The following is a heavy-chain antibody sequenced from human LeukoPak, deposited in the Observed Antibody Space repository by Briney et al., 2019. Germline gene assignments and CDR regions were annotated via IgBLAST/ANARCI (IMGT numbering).Heavy chain of an antibody. D-gene: IGHD3-3*01. Sequence: PSETLSLTCAVYGGSFSGYYWSWIRQPPGKGLEWIGEINHSGSTNYNPSLKSRVTISVDTSKNQISLKLSSVTAADTAVYYCAGGRFWSGYYANWFDPWGQGTLVTVSS. CDR1: GGSFSGYY. CDR2: INHSGST. V-gene: IGHV4-34*01. CDR3: AGGRFWSGYYANWFDP. J-gene: IGHJ5*02.